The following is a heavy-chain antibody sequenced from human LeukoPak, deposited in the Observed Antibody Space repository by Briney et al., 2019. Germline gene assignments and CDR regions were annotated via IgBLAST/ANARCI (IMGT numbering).Heavy chain of an antibody. CDR1: GGSFSGYY. J-gene: IGHJ4*02. CDR2: INHSGST. D-gene: IGHD2-15*01. V-gene: IGHV4-34*01. Sequence: SETLSLTCAVYGGSFSGYYWSWIRQPPGKGLEWIGEINHSGSTNYNPSLKSRVTISVDTSKNQFSLKLSSVTAADTAVYYCARERDRPLDYWGQGTLVTVSS. CDR3: ARERDRPLDY.